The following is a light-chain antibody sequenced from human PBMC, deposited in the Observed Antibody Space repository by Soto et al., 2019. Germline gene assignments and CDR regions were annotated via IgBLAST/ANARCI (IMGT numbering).Light chain of an antibody. CDR3: SSYAGNTL. V-gene: IGLV2-8*01. J-gene: IGLJ3*02. Sequence: QSVLTQPPSASGSLGQSVTISCTGTSSDINNYRYVAWYQQHPGRVPKLLLYEIDRRPSGVPDRFSGSKSGTTAFLTVSGLQTEDEADYFCSSYAGNTLFGGGTQLTVL. CDR2: EID. CDR1: SSDINNYRY.